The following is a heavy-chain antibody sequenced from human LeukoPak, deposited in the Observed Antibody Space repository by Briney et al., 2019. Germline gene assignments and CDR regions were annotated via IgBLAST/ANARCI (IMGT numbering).Heavy chain of an antibody. J-gene: IGHJ4*02. D-gene: IGHD5-24*01. V-gene: IGHV3-30-3*01. CDR1: GFTFSSYA. Sequence: GGSLRLSCAASGFTFSSYAVHWVRKAPGKGLEWVAVISYDGSNKYYADSVKGRFTISRDNSKNTLYLQMNSLRAEDTAVYYCASWLATIPNRFDYWGQGTLVTVSS. CDR2: ISYDGSNK. CDR3: ASWLATIPNRFDY.